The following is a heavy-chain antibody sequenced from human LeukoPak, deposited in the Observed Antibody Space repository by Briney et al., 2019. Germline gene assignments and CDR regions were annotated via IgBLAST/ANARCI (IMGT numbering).Heavy chain of an antibody. V-gene: IGHV4-59*01. D-gene: IGHD6-6*01. Sequence: PSETLSLTCTVSGGSISSYYWSWIRQPPGKGLEWIGYIYYSGSTNYNPSLKSRVTISVDTSKNQFSLKLSSVTAADTAMYYCARRGSSNWIDPWGQGTLVTVSS. J-gene: IGHJ5*02. CDR1: GGSISSYY. CDR3: ARRGSSNWIDP. CDR2: IYYSGST.